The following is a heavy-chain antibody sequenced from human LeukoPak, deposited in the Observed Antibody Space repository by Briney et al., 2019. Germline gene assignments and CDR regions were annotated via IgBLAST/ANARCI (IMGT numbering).Heavy chain of an antibody. CDR1: GYTFTSYG. CDR2: ISAYNGNT. Sequence: ASVKVSCKASGYTFTSYGISWVRQARGQGREWMGWISAYNGNTNYAQKLQGRVTMTTDTSPSTAYMELRSLRSDDTAVYYCARDHQRYSSGGSCYLGSCGQGTPVTASP. J-gene: IGHJ4*02. V-gene: IGHV1-18*01. D-gene: IGHD2-15*01. CDR3: ARDHQRYSSGGSCYLGS.